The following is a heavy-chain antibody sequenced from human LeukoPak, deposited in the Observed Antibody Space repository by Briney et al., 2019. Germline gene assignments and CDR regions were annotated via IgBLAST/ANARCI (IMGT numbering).Heavy chain of an antibody. J-gene: IGHJ2*01. CDR3: AREVGGSADL. D-gene: IGHD3-16*01. CDR1: GGSISSGGYY. V-gene: IGHV4-31*03. CDR2: IYYSGST. Sequence: SETPSLTCTVSGGSISSGGYYWSWIRQHPGKGLEWIGYIYYSGSTYYNPSLKSRVTISVDTSKNQFSLKLSSVTAADTAVYYCAREVGGSADLWGRGTLVTVSS.